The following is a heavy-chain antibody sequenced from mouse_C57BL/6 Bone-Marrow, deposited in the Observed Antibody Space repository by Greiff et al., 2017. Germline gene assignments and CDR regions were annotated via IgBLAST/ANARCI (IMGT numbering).Heavy chain of an antibody. D-gene: IGHD1-1*01. CDR3: ARLLRYCDY. Sequence: EVQRVESGGDLVQPEGSLKLSCAASGFTFSSYAMSWVRQPPDKGLEWVATISSGGSYTSSPDSVKGRFTISRDNAKTTLYLQMSSLKSEDTAMYYCARLLRYCDYWGQGTTLTVSS. J-gene: IGHJ2*01. CDR1: GFTFSSYA. CDR2: ISSGGSYT. V-gene: IGHV5-6*01.